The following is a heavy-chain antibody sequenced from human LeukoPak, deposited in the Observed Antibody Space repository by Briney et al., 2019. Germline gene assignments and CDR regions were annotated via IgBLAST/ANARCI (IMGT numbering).Heavy chain of an antibody. V-gene: IGHV3-15*01. D-gene: IGHD2-21*01. CDR2: IKNKADDETT. CDR3: TIAKAMMVSVHLSGGIDFEY. J-gene: IGHJ4*02. Sequence: PGGSLRLSCAASGFTFSNVWMSWVRQAPGKGLEWVGRIKNKADDETTDYATPVKGRFTISRDDSRDTLYLQMNSLKTEDTAVYYCTIAKAMMVSVHLSGGIDFEYWGQGTLVTVSS. CDR1: GFTFSNVW.